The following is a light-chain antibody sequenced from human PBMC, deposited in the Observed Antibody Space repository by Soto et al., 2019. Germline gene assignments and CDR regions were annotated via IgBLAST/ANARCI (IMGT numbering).Light chain of an antibody. V-gene: IGLV2-8*01. CDR1: SSDVGSYNY. J-gene: IGLJ2*01. CDR3: SSYAGSIFVV. Sequence: QSVLTQPPSASGSPGQSVTISCTGTSSDVGSYNYISWYQQHPGKAPKLMIYEVSKRPSGVPDRFSGSKSGNTASLTVSGLQAEDEADYYCSSYAGSIFVVFGGGTKLTVL. CDR2: EVS.